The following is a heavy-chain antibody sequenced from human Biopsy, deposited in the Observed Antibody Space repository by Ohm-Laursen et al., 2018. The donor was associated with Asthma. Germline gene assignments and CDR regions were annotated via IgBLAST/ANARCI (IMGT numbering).Heavy chain of an antibody. CDR1: GTTFSSYS. CDR2: IIPVFPTA. CDR3: ARGDSSNWSHYYFDY. Sequence: SSVKVSCKASGTTFSSYSFSWVRQAPGQGLEWMGGIIPVFPTANYPQKFQGRVTISADESTKTAYMELSSLTSEDTAVYYCARGDSSNWSHYYFDYWGQGTLVTVSS. J-gene: IGHJ4*02. V-gene: IGHV1-69*01. D-gene: IGHD3-22*01.